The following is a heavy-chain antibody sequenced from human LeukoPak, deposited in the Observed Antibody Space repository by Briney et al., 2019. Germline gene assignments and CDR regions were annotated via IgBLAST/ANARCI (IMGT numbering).Heavy chain of an antibody. J-gene: IGHJ5*02. D-gene: IGHD3-10*01. CDR3: SYGSGSYQA. CDR1: GGSISSSNW. Sequence: PSETLSLTCAVSGGSISSSNWWSWVRQPPGKGLEWIGEIYHSGSANYNPSLKSRVTISADKSKNQFSLKLSSVTAADTAVYYCSYGSGSYQAWGQGTLVTVSS. CDR2: IYHSGSA. V-gene: IGHV4-4*02.